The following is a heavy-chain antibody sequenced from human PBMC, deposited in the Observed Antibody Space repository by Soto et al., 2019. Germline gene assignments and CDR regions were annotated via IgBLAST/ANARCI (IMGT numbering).Heavy chain of an antibody. CDR2: IKQDGGEK. Sequence: GGSLRLSCVGSGFSLSGNRMNWVRQAPGKGLEWVANIKQDGGEKYYVDSVKGRFIISRDNARNTLYLQMSFLRVEDTAIYYCAREGPTYNFDHWGQGTPVTVSS. D-gene: IGHD1-1*01. CDR3: AREGPTYNFDH. CDR1: GFSLSGNR. V-gene: IGHV3-7*01. J-gene: IGHJ4*02.